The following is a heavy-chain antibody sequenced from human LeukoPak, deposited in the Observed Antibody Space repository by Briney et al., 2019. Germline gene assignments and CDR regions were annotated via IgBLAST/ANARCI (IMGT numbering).Heavy chain of an antibody. CDR2: ISGSGGST. CDR3: AKVGSGGSFVDY. Sequence: GGSLRLSCAASGFTFTSYAMSWVRQAPGKGLEWVSAISGSGGSTYYADSVKGRFTISRDNSKNTLYLQMNSLRAEDTAVYYCAKVGSGGSFVDYWGQGTLVTVSS. J-gene: IGHJ4*02. CDR1: GFTFTSYA. D-gene: IGHD1-26*01. V-gene: IGHV3-23*01.